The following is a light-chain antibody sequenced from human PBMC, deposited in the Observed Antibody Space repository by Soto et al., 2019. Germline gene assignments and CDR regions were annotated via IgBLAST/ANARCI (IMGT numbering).Light chain of an antibody. CDR2: YDD. Sequence: QSVLTQPPSVSEAPGQRVTISCSGSSSNVGNKVVNWYQQVPGKAPRLLIYYDDVLPSGVSDRFSGSKSGTSASLAISGLQSEDEADYYCQSYDSSLSGSVFGGGTKLTVL. V-gene: IGLV1-36*01. J-gene: IGLJ3*02. CDR3: QSYDSSLSGSV. CDR1: SSNVGNKV.